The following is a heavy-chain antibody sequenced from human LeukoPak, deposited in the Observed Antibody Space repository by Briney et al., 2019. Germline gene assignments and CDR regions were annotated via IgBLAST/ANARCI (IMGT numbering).Heavy chain of an antibody. V-gene: IGHV1-3*01. CDR1: GYTFTSYA. J-gene: IGHJ4*02. Sequence: GASVKVSCKASGYTFTSYAMHWVRQAPGQRLEWMGWINAGNGNTKYSQKFQGRVTITRDTSASTAYMELSSLRSEDTAVYYCARAMDTFYDILYYWGQGTLVTVSS. CDR3: ARAMDTFYDILYY. D-gene: IGHD3-9*01. CDR2: INAGNGNT.